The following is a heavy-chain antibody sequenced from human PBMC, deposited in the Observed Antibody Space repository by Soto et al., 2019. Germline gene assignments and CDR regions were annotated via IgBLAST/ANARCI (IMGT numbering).Heavy chain of an antibody. J-gene: IGHJ3*02. CDR2: IYYRGST. D-gene: IGHD1-1*01. CDR3: ARTMKELEFDRFDI. V-gene: IGHV4-31*03. Sequence: QVQLQESGPGLVKPSQTLSLTCTVPGGSISSGGYYWSWIRQHPGKGPEWIGYIYYRGSTYYNPALRSRVTMSVDTSKNQFSLKLSSVTAADTAVYYCARTMKELEFDRFDIWGQGTMVTVSS. CDR1: GGSISSGGYY.